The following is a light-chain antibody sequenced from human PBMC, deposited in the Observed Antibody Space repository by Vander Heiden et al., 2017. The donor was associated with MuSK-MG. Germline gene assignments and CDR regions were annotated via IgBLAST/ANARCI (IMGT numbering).Light chain of an antibody. V-gene: IGLV2-14*03. CDR2: DVS. Sequence: QSALTQPASISGSPGQSINISCIGTYSDIGRYDYVSWFQQHPGKGPKLLIFDVSNRPSGVSNRFSGSKSGDTASLTISGLQAEDEADYYCSSYGPRSTLVFGGGTRLTVL. CDR3: SSYGPRSTLV. CDR1: YSDIGRYDY. J-gene: IGLJ2*01.